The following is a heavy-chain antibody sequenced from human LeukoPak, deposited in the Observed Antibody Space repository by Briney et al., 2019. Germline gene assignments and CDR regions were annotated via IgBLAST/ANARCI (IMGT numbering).Heavy chain of an antibody. CDR1: GDAISSAGYC. J-gene: IGHJ6*03. D-gene: IGHD6-13*01. CDR3: ARDSGSSSWRRSPSEPDWDTRYYYYMDV. Sequence: PSQTLSLTCTVSGDAISSAGYCWSWIRQPAGKGLEWIGRICTSGSTDYNPSLKSRVTFSVDTSKSQFSLKLSSVTAADTAVYYCARDSGSSSWRRSPSEPDWDTRYYYYMDVWGKGTTVTISS. V-gene: IGHV4-61*02. CDR2: ICTSGST.